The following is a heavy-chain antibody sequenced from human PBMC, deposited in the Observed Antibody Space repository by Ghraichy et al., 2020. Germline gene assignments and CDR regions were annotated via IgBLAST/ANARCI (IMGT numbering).Heavy chain of an antibody. CDR1: GFTFSSYA. J-gene: IGHJ4*02. D-gene: IGHD3-16*02. CDR3: AKERRITFGGVIVPQY. V-gene: IGHV3-23*01. CDR2: ISGSGGST. Sequence: GSLRLSCAASGFTFSSYAMSWVRQAPGKGLEWVSAISGSGGSTYYADSVKGRFTISRDNSKNTLYLQMNSLRAEDTAVYYCAKERRITFGGVIVPQYWGQGTLVTVSS.